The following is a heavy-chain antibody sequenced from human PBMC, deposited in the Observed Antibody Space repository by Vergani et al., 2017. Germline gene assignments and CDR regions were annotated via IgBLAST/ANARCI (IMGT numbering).Heavy chain of an antibody. V-gene: IGHV3-48*01. D-gene: IGHD3-10*01. Sequence: EVQLVESGGGLVQPGGSPRLSCVASGFTFSSYSMNWVRQAPGKGLEWVSYISSSSGTIYYADSVKGRFPISRDNAKNSLSLQMNSLRAEDTAVYYCARDSAYYGSGNVDYWGQGTLVTVSS. J-gene: IGHJ4*02. CDR2: ISSSSGTI. CDR1: GFTFSSYS. CDR3: ARDSAYYGSGNVDY.